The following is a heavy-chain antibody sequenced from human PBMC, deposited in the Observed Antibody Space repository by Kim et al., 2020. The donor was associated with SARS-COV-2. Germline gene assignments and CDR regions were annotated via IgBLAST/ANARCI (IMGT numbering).Heavy chain of an antibody. CDR2: IYHSGST. CDR3: APLGSSSSGDYYGMDV. CDR1: GYSISSGYY. D-gene: IGHD6-6*01. J-gene: IGHJ6*01. Sequence: SETLSLTCTVSGYSISSGYYWGWIRQPPGKGLEWIGSIYHSGSTYYNPSLKSRVTISVDTSKNQFSLKLSSVTAADTAVYYCAPLGSSSSGDYYGMDVWG. V-gene: IGHV4-38-2*02.